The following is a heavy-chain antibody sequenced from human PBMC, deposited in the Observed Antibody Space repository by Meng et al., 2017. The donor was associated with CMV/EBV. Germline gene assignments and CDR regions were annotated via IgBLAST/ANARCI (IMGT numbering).Heavy chain of an antibody. CDR2: IRNKANNYAT. J-gene: IGHJ4*02. D-gene: IGHD2-2*01. CDR3: VAPSCSSTNCYAADF. V-gene: IGHV3-73*01. CDR1: GFTFSDST. Sequence: GGSLRLSCAASGFTFSDSTMHRVRQASGKGLEWVGHIRNKANNYATAYAASVKGRFTISRDDSSSTTYLQLSSVKADDTAVYYCVAPSCSSTNCYAADFWGQGTLVTVSS.